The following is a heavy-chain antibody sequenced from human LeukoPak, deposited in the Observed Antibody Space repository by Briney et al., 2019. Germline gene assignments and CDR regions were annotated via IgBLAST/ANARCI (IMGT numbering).Heavy chain of an antibody. CDR3: ARLVRGVIGY. V-gene: IGHV4-39*07. J-gene: IGHJ4*02. CDR2: INHSGST. D-gene: IGHD3-10*01. Sequence: SETLSLTCTVSGDSISSGDYYRSWIRQPPGKGLEWIGEINHSGSTNYNPSLKSRVTISVDTSKNQFSLKLSSVTAADTAVYYCARLVRGVIGYWGQGTLVTVSS. CDR1: GDSISSGDYY.